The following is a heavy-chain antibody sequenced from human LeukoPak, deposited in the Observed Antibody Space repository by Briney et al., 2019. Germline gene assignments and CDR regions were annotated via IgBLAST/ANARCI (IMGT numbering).Heavy chain of an antibody. CDR2: INHSGST. J-gene: IGHJ4*02. D-gene: IGHD5-12*01. Sequence: PSETLSLTCTVSGGSISSSSYYWGWIRQPPGKGLEWIGEINHSGSTNYNPSLKSRVTISVDTSKNQFFLKVRSLTAADTAVYYCARAPGTVAIDYWGQGTLVTVSS. CDR1: GGSISSSSYY. CDR3: ARAPGTVAIDY. V-gene: IGHV4-39*07.